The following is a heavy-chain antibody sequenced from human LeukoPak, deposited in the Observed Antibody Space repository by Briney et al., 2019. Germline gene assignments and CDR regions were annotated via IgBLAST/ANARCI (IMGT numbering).Heavy chain of an antibody. J-gene: IGHJ4*02. V-gene: IGHV3-7*01. CDR1: GFTFSSYA. D-gene: IGHD3-3*01. CDR2: IKQDGSEK. Sequence: GGSLRLSCAASGFTFSSYAMSWVRQAPGKGLEWVANIKQDGSEKYYVDSVKGRFTISRDNAKNSLYLQMNSLRAEDTAVYYCARDWMDFWSGYPYYFDYWGQGTLVTVSS. CDR3: ARDWMDFWSGYPYYFDY.